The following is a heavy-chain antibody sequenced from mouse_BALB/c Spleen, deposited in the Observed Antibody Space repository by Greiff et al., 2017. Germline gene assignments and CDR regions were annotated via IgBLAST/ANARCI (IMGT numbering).Heavy chain of an antibody. J-gene: IGHJ4*01. V-gene: IGHV3-6*02. CDR3: ARAYYRYAMDY. CDR1: GYSITSGYY. Sequence: EVQLQQSGPGLVKPSQSLSLTCSVTGYSITSGYYWNWIRQFPGNKLEWMGYISYDGSNNYNPSLKNRISITRDTSKNQFFLKLNSVTTEDTATYYCARAYYRYAMDYWGQGTSVTVSS. CDR2: ISYDGSN. D-gene: IGHD2-14*01.